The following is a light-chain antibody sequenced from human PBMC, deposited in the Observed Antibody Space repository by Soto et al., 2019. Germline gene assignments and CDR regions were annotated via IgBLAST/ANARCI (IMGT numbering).Light chain of an antibody. Sequence: EIVLTQSPATLSLSPGERATLSCRASQSVSSYLAWYQQKPGQAPRLLIYDASNRATGITARFSGSGSGTDFTLPISSLEPEDFAVYYCQQRSNWPWTFGQGTKVEIK. V-gene: IGKV3-11*01. CDR2: DAS. CDR3: QQRSNWPWT. J-gene: IGKJ1*01. CDR1: QSVSSY.